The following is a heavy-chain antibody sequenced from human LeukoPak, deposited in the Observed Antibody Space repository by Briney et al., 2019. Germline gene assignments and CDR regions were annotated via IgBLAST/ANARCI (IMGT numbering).Heavy chain of an antibody. CDR2: INPSGGST. CDR1: GYTFTGYY. D-gene: IGHD4-11*01. CDR3: ARDYSKLPDY. V-gene: IGHV1-46*01. Sequence: ASVKVSCKASGYTFTGYYMHWVRQAPGQGLEWMGWINPSGGSTSYAQKFQGRVTMTRDTSTSTVYMELSSLRSEDTAVYYCARDYSKLPDYWGQGTLVTVSS. J-gene: IGHJ4*02.